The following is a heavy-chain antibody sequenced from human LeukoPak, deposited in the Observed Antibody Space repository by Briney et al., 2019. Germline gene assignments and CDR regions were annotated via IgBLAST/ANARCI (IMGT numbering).Heavy chain of an antibody. Sequence: GASVKVSCKASGYTFTRYYMHWVRQAPGPGLEWMGIINPSGGSTSYAQKFQGRVTMTRDTSTSTVYMELSSLRSEDTAVYYCARSSHDSSGYYPKGVNFDYWGQGTLVTVFS. CDR3: ARSSHDSSGYYPKGVNFDY. V-gene: IGHV1-46*01. D-gene: IGHD3-22*01. J-gene: IGHJ4*02. CDR1: GYTFTRYY. CDR2: INPSGGST.